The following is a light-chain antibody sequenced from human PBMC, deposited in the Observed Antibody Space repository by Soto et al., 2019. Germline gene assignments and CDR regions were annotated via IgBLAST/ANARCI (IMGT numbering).Light chain of an antibody. Sequence: QSALTQPASVSGSPGQSITISCTGTSSDVGGYNYVSWYQHHPGKAPKLMIYDVSIRPSGVSNRFSASKSGNTASLTISGLQAEDEADYYCTSYTSSSTPVVFGGGTQLTVL. J-gene: IGLJ2*01. CDR3: TSYTSSSTPVV. V-gene: IGLV2-14*03. CDR1: SSDVGGYNY. CDR2: DVS.